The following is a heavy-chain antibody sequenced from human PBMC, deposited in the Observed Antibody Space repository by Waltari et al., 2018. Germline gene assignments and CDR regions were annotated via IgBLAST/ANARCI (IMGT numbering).Heavy chain of an antibody. CDR3: ARVWGSYRSFDY. CDR1: GFTFNSYA. J-gene: IGHJ4*02. CDR2: LSASGDTI. Sequence: EVQLVESGGGLVQPGGSLRLSWAASGFTFNSYALRWVRQAPGKGLEWVSALSASGDTIYYADSVKGRFTISRDNARNTVYLQMSSLSAEDTAVYYCARVWGSYRSFDYWGQGTLVTVSS. V-gene: IGHV3-23*04. D-gene: IGHD3-16*02.